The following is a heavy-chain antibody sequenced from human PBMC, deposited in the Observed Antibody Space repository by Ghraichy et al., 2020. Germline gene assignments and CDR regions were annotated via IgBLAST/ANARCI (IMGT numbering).Heavy chain of an antibody. CDR3: ATGGVAGLDS. CDR1: GVSISSGAYS. CDR2: IYYSGST. D-gene: IGHD6-13*01. J-gene: IGHJ4*02. Sequence: SQTLSLTCDVSGVSISSGAYSWTWIRQPPGKGLGWIGHIYYSGSTYFNTSLKSRLYISVDASRNQFTLELSSVTAADTAVYYCATGGVAGLDSWGQGTLVTVSS. V-gene: IGHV4-30-4*07.